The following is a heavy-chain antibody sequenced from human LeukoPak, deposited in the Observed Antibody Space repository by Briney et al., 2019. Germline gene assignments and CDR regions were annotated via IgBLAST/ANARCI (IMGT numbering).Heavy chain of an antibody. CDR2: IYYSGST. CDR3: ARRRNLRGSAFDI. J-gene: IGHJ3*02. CDR1: GGSISSGDYY. D-gene: IGHD2-15*01. V-gene: IGHV4-30-4*08. Sequence: SETLSLTCTVSGGSISSGDYYWSWIRQPPGKGLEWIGYIYYSGSTNYNPSLKSRVTISVDTSKNQFSLKLSSVTAADTAVYYCARRRNLRGSAFDIWGQGTMVTVSS.